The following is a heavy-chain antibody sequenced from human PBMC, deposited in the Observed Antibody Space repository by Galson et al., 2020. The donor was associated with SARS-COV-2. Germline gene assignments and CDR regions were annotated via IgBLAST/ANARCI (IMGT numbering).Heavy chain of an antibody. CDR1: GYTFTSYG. J-gene: IGHJ4*02. D-gene: IGHD3-10*01. Sequence: ASVKVSCKASGYTFTSYGISWVRQAPGQGLEWMGWISAYNGNTNYAQKLQGRVTMTTDTSTSTAYMELRSLRSDDTAVYYCARDHMVWGILYYFDYWGQGTLVTVSS. V-gene: IGHV1-18*01. CDR2: ISAYNGNT. CDR3: ARDHMVWGILYYFDY.